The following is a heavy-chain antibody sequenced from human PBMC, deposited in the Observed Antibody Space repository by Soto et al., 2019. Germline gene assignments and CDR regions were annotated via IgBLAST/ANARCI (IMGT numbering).Heavy chain of an antibody. J-gene: IGHJ3*02. CDR3: ARDQGRVVRTKRAFDI. CDR2: INHSGST. V-gene: IGHV4-34*01. Sequence: SETLSLTCAVYGGSFSGYYWSWIRQPPGKGLEWIGEINHSGSTNYNPSLKSRVTISVDTSKNQFSLKLSSVTAADTAVYYCARDQGRVVRTKRAFDIWGQGTRVTVSS. CDR1: GGSFSGYY. D-gene: IGHD3-3*01.